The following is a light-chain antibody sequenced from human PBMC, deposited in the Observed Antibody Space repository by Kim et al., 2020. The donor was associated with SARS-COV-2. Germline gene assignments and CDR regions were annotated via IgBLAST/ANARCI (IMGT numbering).Light chain of an antibody. CDR2: GAS. V-gene: IGKV3-15*01. CDR1: QSVAHN. CDR3: QHYNNWPSIT. J-gene: IGKJ4*01. Sequence: PGESATLSCRASQSVAHNLAWYQQKPGQAPRLLIHGASTRATGIPGRFSGSGSGTEFTLTISSLQSEDFAVYYCQHYNNWPSITFGGGTKVDIK.